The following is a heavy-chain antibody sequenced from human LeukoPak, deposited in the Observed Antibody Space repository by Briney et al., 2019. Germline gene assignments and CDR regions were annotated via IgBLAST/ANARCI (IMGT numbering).Heavy chain of an antibody. Sequence: SSETLSLTCAVYGGSISSYYWSWIRQPPGKGLEWIGYIYYSGSTNYNPSLKSRVTISVDTSKNQFSLKLSSVTAADTAVYYCAREIRSYDSSGYYYVFDYWGQGTLVTVSS. CDR3: AREIRSYDSSGYYYVFDY. D-gene: IGHD3-22*01. V-gene: IGHV4-59*01. J-gene: IGHJ4*02. CDR1: GGSISSYY. CDR2: IYYSGST.